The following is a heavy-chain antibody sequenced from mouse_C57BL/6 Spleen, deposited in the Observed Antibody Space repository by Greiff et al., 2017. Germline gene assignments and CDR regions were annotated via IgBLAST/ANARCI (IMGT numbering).Heavy chain of an antibody. V-gene: IGHV1-50*01. Sequence: QVQLQQSGAELVKPGASVKLSCKASGYTFTSYWMQWVKQRPGQGLEWIGEIDPSDSYTNYNQKFKGKATLTVDTSSCTAYIQLSSLTSADAAVYYCARSRSYSNYEGTWFAYWGQGTLVTVSA. CDR3: ARSRSYSNYEGTWFAY. CDR1: GYTFTSYW. J-gene: IGHJ3*01. CDR2: IDPSDSYT. D-gene: IGHD2-5*01.